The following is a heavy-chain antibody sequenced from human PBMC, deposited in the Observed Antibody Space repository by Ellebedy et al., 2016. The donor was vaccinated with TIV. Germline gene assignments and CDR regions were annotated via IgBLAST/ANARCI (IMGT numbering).Heavy chain of an antibody. Sequence: AASVTVSCKTSGYTFTDYYIHWVRQAPGQGLEWVGWINPNSGGTNYAQKFQGRVTITRDTSISTAYVDLSGLTSDDTAVYYCARAGPDLVELLMNGPTAFWYFDVWGRGTLLTVSS. V-gene: IGHV1-2*02. CDR3: ARAGPDLVELLMNGPTAFWYFDV. CDR2: INPNSGGT. D-gene: IGHD1-7*01. J-gene: IGHJ2*01. CDR1: GYTFTDYY.